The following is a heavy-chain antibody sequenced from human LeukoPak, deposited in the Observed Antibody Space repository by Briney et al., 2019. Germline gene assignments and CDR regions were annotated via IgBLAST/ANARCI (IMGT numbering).Heavy chain of an antibody. CDR2: ISGSGGST. V-gene: IGHV3-23*01. CDR1: GFTFSSYA. J-gene: IGHJ6*02. Sequence: GGSLRLSCAASGFTFSSYAMSWVRQAPGKGLEWVSAISGSGGSTYYADSVKGRFTISRDDSKNTLYLQMNSLRAEDTAVYYCAKSLPRYYYYGMDVWGQGTTVTVSS. CDR3: AKSLPRYYYYGMDV.